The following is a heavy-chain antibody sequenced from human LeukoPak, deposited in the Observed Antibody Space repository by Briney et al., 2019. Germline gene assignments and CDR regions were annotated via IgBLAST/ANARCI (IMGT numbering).Heavy chain of an antibody. CDR3: ARRDDSSGYHKIFDY. Sequence: SETLSLTCTVSGGSISSSTYYWGWIRQPPGKGLEWIGNIYYGENTYYNPSLKSRVTISIDTSNNQFYLKLSSLTAADTAVYYCARRDDSSGYHKIFDYWGQGTLVTVSS. J-gene: IGHJ4*02. V-gene: IGHV4-39*01. D-gene: IGHD3-22*01. CDR2: IYYGENT. CDR1: GGSISSSTYY.